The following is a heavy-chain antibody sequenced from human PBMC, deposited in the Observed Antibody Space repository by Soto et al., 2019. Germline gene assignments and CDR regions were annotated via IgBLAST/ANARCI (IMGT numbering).Heavy chain of an antibody. CDR2: MYYIGST. D-gene: IGHD1-20*01. CDR1: GGSIRDYY. J-gene: IGHJ5*02. CDR3: ARQYNWNHGWFDP. Sequence: QVQLQESGPGLVKPSETLSLTCTVSGGSIRDYYWSWIRQPPGKGLEWIGYMYYIGSTNYNPSLKSRVTISVDTSKNQFSLKLSSVTAADTAVYYCARQYNWNHGWFDPWGLGTLVIVSS. V-gene: IGHV4-59*08.